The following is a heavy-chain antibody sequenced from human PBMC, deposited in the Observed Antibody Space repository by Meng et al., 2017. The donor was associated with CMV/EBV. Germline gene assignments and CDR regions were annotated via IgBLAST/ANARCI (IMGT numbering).Heavy chain of an antibody. CDR1: AGTFSSYA. Sequence: SVKVSCKASAGTFSSYAISWVRQAPGQGLEWMGGSIPIFGTANYAQKFQGRVTITTDESTSTAYMELSSLRSEDTAVYYCAVEPGEQLDPWGQGTLVTVSS. CDR2: SIPIFGTA. CDR3: AVEPGEQLDP. J-gene: IGHJ5*02. V-gene: IGHV1-69*05. D-gene: IGHD7-27*01.